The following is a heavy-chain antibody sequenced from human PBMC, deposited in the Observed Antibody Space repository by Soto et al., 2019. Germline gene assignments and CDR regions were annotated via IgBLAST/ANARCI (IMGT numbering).Heavy chain of an antibody. CDR2: INHSGST. CDR1: GGSFSGYY. V-gene: IGHV4-34*01. CDR3: ARGTPVVVIEYCFDP. D-gene: IGHD3-22*01. Sequence: SEALSLTCAVYGGSFSGYYWSWIRQPPGKGLEWIGEINHSGSTNYNPSLKSRVTISVDTSKNQFSLKLSSVTAADTAVYYCARGTPVVVIEYCFDPWGQGTLVTVSP. J-gene: IGHJ5*02.